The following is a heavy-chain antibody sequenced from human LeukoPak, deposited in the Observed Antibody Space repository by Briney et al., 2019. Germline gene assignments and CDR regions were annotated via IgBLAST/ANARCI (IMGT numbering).Heavy chain of an antibody. CDR3: AKGFTPAAIGRGY. J-gene: IGHJ4*02. CDR2: ISYDGSNK. V-gene: IGHV3-30*18. CDR1: GFTVSSNY. Sequence: GGSLRLSCAVSGFTVSSNYMSWVRQAPGKGLEWVAVISYDGSNKYYADSVKGRFTISRDNSKNTLYLQMNSLRAEDTAVYYCAKGFTPAAIGRGYWGQGTLVTASS. D-gene: IGHD2-2*01.